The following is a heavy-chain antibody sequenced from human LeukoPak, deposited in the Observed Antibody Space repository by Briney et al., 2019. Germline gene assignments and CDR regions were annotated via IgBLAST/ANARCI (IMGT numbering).Heavy chain of an antibody. D-gene: IGHD5-24*01. CDR1: GFTFSGSA. CDR3: TPYRDRNWFDP. Sequence: GGSLRLSCAASGFTFSGSALHWVRQASGKGLEWVGRISSKANSYATTYAASVNGRFTISRDDSKNTAYLQMNSLKTEDTAVYYCTPYRDRNWFDPSGQGTLVTVSS. CDR2: ISSKANSYAT. V-gene: IGHV3-73*01. J-gene: IGHJ5*02.